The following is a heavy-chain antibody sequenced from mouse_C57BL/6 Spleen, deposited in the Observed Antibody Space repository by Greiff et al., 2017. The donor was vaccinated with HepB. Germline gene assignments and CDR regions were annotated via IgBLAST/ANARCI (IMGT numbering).Heavy chain of an antibody. CDR2: IYPSDSET. Sequence: QVQLQQPGAELVRPGSSVKLSCKASGYTFTSYWMDWVKQRPGQGLEWIGNIYPSDSETHYNQKFKDKATLTVDKSSSTAYMQLSSLTSEDSAVYYCARSGTTVRFAYWGQGTLVTVSA. V-gene: IGHV1-61*01. CDR1: GYTFTSYW. J-gene: IGHJ3*01. D-gene: IGHD1-1*01. CDR3: ARSGTTVRFAY.